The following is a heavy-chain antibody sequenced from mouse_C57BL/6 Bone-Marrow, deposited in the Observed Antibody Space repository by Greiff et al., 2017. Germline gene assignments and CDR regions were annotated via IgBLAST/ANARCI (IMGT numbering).Heavy chain of an antibody. CDR1: GYTFTSYW. CDR2: IDPSDSET. Sequence: QVQLKQPGAELVRPGSSVKLSCKASGYTFTSYWMHWVKQRPIQGLEWIGNIDPSDSETHYNQKFKDKATLTVDKSSSTAYMQLSSLTSEDSAVYYCARRDYYYGSSWFAYWGQGTLVTVSA. CDR3: ARRDYYYGSSWFAY. J-gene: IGHJ3*01. V-gene: IGHV1-52*01. D-gene: IGHD1-1*01.